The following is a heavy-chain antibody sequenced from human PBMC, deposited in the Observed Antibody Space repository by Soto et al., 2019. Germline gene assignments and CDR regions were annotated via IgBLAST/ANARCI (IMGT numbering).Heavy chain of an antibody. CDR3: ARDASLSVGDPAPFDN. D-gene: IGHD5-18*01. Sequence: QVRLQESGPGLVKPSETLSLTCTVSGDSISSDGSSWSWIRHHPGKGLEWIGNISYTGTPYYNPSLRSRVTISVDPSKNQFSLRLNSVTAADTAVYYCARDASLSVGDPAPFDNWGQGTRVTVSS. J-gene: IGHJ4*02. CDR1: GDSISSDGSS. CDR2: ISYTGTP. V-gene: IGHV4-31*03.